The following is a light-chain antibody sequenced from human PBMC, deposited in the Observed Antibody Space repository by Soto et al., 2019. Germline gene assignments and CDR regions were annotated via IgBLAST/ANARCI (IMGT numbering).Light chain of an antibody. CDR3: YSYAGSYTVV. CDR1: SSDVGGYNY. V-gene: IGLV2-11*01. CDR2: DVS. J-gene: IGLJ2*01. Sequence: QSALTQPRSVSGSPGQSVTLSCTGTSSDVGGYNYVSWYQHHPGKAPKLIISDVSKRPSGVPDRFSGSKSGNTASLTISGLQAEDEADYHCYSYAGSYTVVFGGGTKLTVL.